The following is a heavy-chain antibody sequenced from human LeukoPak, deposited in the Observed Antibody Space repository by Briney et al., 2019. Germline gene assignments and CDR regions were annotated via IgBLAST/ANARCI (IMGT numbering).Heavy chain of an antibody. J-gene: IGHJ6*03. D-gene: IGHD5-24*01. CDR2: ISAYNGNT. Sequence: ASVKVSCKASGYTFTSYGISWVRQAPGQGLEWMGWISAYNGNTNYAQKLQGRVTMTTDTSTSTAYMELSSLRSEDTAVYYCARVSTLQGYYYYMDVWGKGTTVTVSS. V-gene: IGHV1-18*01. CDR3: ARVSTLQGYYYYMDV. CDR1: GYTFTSYG.